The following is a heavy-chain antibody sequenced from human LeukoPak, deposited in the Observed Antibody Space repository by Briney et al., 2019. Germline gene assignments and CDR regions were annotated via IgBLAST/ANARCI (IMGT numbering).Heavy chain of an antibody. CDR1: GYSISGGYY. D-gene: IGHD2-15*01. J-gene: IGHJ5*02. V-gene: IGHV4-38-2*02. CDR3: ARDRVVVVAATPNGNWFDP. CDR2: IYHSGST. Sequence: PSETLSLTCAVSGYSISGGYYWGWIRQPPGKGLEWIGSIYHSGSTYYNPSLKSRVTISVDTSKNQFSLKLSSVTAADTAVYYCARDRVVVVAATPNGNWFDPWGQGTLVTVSS.